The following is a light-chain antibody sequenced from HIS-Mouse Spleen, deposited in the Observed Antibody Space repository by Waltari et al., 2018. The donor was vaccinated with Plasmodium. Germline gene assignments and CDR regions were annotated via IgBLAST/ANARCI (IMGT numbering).Light chain of an antibody. CDR3: QQRSNWPSLT. J-gene: IGKJ4*01. V-gene: IGKV3-11*01. CDR1: QSVSSY. CDR2: DAS. Sequence: IVLTQSPATLSLSPGAIATPSCRASQSVSSYLAGYQQKPGQAPRLLIYDASNRATGIPARFSGSGSGTDFTLTISSLEPEDFAVYYCQQRSNWPSLTFGGGTKVEIK.